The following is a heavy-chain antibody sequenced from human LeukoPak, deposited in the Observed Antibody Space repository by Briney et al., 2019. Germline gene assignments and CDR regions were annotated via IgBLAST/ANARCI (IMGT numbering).Heavy chain of an antibody. CDR3: AKDSPPYNWFDP. Sequence: GGSLRLSCAASGFPFSSYAMSWVRQAPGKGLAWVSAISGSGGSTYYADSVKGRFTISRDNSKNTLYLQMNSLRAEDTAVYYCAKDSPPYNWFDPWGQGTLVTVSS. CDR1: GFPFSSYA. V-gene: IGHV3-23*01. CDR2: ISGSGGST. J-gene: IGHJ5*02.